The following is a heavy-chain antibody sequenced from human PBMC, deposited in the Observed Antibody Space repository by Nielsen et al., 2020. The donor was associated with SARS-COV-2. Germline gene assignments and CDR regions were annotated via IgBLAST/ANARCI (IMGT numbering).Heavy chain of an antibody. CDR1: GFTFSSYS. V-gene: IGHV3-21*01. D-gene: IGHD2-8*01. CDR3: ARVWGYCTNGVCLPDDAFDI. J-gene: IGHJ3*02. CDR2: ISSSSSYI. Sequence: GGSLRLSCAASGFTFSSYSMNWVRQAPGKGLEWVSSISSSSSYIYYADSVKGRFTISRDNSKNTLYLQMNSLRAEDTAVYYCARVWGYCTNGVCLPDDAFDIWGQGTMVTVSS.